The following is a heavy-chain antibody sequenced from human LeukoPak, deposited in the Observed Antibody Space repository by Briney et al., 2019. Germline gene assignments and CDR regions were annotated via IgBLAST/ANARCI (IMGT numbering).Heavy chain of an antibody. J-gene: IGHJ1*01. CDR1: GYTLTELS. D-gene: IGHD5-12*01. CDR2: FDPEDGET. CDR3: ATDSKGSGSPVGHFQH. V-gene: IGHV1-24*01. Sequence: ASVKVSCKVSGYTLTELSMHWVRQAPGKGLEWMGGFDPEDGETIYAQKFQGRVTMTEDTSTDTAYMELSSLRSEDTAVYYCATDSKGSGSPVGHFQHWGQGTLVTVSS.